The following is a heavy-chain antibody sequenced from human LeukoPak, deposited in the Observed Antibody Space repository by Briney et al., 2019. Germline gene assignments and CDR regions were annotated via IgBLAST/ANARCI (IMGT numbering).Heavy chain of an antibody. CDR2: IYYSGST. J-gene: IGHJ4*02. V-gene: IGHV4-59*08. Sequence: SETLSLTCTVSRGSISSYYWSWIRQPPGKGLEWIGYIYYSGSTNYNPSLKSRVTISVDTSKNQFSLKLSSVTAADMAVYYCARHVPFIGYCSSTSCEEGYFDYWGQGTLVTVSS. D-gene: IGHD2-2*01. CDR1: RGSISSYY. CDR3: ARHVPFIGYCSSTSCEEGYFDY.